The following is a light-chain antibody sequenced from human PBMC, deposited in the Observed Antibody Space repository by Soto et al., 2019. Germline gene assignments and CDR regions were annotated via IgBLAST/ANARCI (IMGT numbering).Light chain of an antibody. Sequence: QSVLTQPPSVSAAPGQKVTISCSGSSSNIGNNCVSWYQQLPGTAPKLLIYDNNKRPSGIPDRFSGSKSGTSATLGITGLQTGDEDDYYCGTWDSSLSAGGFVFGTGTKLTVL. CDR2: DNN. V-gene: IGLV1-51*01. CDR1: SSNIGNNC. CDR3: GTWDSSLSAGGFV. J-gene: IGLJ1*01.